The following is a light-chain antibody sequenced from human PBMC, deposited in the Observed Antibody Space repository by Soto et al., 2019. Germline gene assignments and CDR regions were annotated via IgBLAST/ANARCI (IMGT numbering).Light chain of an antibody. J-gene: IGKJ1*01. V-gene: IGKV1-39*01. CDR1: QSISNY. Sequence: DIQMTQSPSSLSASIGERVTITCRASQSISNYLNWFQQKPGEAPKLLIYAASNLQSGVPPRFSGSGSGTDFTLAISSLQPEDFATYHCQQSYSTPWTFGHGTKVDIK. CDR2: AAS. CDR3: QQSYSTPWT.